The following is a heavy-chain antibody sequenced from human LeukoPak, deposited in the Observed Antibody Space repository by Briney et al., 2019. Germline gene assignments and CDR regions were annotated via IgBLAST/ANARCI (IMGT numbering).Heavy chain of an antibody. D-gene: IGHD4-11*01. J-gene: IGHJ5*02. CDR1: GFTFSSYS. CDR3: ARGRRYSNYWSNWFDP. CDR2: ISSSSSYI. Sequence: GGSLRLSCAASGFTFSSYSMNWVRQAPGKGLEWVSSISSSSSYIYYADSVKGRFTISRDNAKNSLYLQMNSLRAEDTAVYYCARGRRYSNYWSNWFDPWGQGTLVTVSS. V-gene: IGHV3-21*01.